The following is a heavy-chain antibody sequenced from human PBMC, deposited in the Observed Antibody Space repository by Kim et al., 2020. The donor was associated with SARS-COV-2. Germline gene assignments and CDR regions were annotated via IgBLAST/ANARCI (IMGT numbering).Heavy chain of an antibody. CDR2: ISSSSSYI. Sequence: GGSLRLSCAASGFTFSSYSMNWVRQAPGKGLEWVSSISSSSSYIYYADSVKGRFTISRDNAKNSLYLQMNSLRAEDTAVYYCARDLGLGYYDILTGLPGPDYFDCWGQGTLVTVSS. CDR1: GFTFSSYS. D-gene: IGHD3-9*01. CDR3: ARDLGLGYYDILTGLPGPDYFDC. V-gene: IGHV3-21*01. J-gene: IGHJ4*02.